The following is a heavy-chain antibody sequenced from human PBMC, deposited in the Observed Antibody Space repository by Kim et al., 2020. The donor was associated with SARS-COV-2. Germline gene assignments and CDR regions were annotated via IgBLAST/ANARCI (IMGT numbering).Heavy chain of an antibody. CDR3: ARSGKKGLWVESYYYYGMDV. V-gene: IGHV3-13*01. J-gene: IGHJ6*02. CDR2: IGTAGDT. D-gene: IGHD5-18*01. Sequence: GGSLRLSCAASGFTFSSYDMHWVRQATGKGLEWVSAIGTAGDTYYPGSVKGRFTISRENAKNSLYLQMNSLRAGDTAVYYCARSGKKGLWVESYYYYGMDVWGQGTTGTVSS. CDR1: GFTFSSYD.